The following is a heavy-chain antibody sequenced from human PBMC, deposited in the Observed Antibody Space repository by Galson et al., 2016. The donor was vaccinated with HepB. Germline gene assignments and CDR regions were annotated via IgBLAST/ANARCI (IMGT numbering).Heavy chain of an antibody. V-gene: IGHV1-18*01. D-gene: IGHD3-10*01. CDR2: ISAYNGDT. Sequence: SVKVSCKASGYTFSNYGVTWVRQAPGQGLEWMGWISAYNGDTNYEQRLQGRLTMTTDTSTSTAYMEMRSLTSDDTAVYYCVRGSSRVRTDFWGQGTLVTVS. CDR3: VRGSSRVRTDF. J-gene: IGHJ4*02. CDR1: GYTFSNYG.